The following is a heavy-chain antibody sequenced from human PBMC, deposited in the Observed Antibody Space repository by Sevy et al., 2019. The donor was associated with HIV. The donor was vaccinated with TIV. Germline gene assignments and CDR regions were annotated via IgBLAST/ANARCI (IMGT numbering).Heavy chain of an antibody. V-gene: IGHV1-2*02. CDR3: AREDDYGGNFYFFDY. CDR1: GYTFTDYY. J-gene: IGHJ4*02. D-gene: IGHD4-17*01. CDR2: INPKSGGT. Sequence: VSVKVSCKASGYTFTDYYLHWVRQAPGQGLEWMGWINPKSGGTDYAQNFQGRVTMTRDTSISTAYMELNRLRSDDTAVYYCAREDDYGGNFYFFDYWGQGTLVTVSS.